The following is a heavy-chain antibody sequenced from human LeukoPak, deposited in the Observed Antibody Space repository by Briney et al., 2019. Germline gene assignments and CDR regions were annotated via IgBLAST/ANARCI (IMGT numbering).Heavy chain of an antibody. V-gene: IGHV4-39*07. J-gene: IGHJ4*02. D-gene: IGHD2-15*01. Sequence: SETLSLTCTVSGGSISSSGYYWSRIRQPPGKGLEWIGEISHSGSTNYNPSLKSRVTISVDTSKNQFSLKLSSVTAADTAVYYCACFYGKWWVDYWGQGTLVTVSS. CDR1: GGSISSSGYY. CDR2: ISHSGST. CDR3: ACFYGKWWVDY.